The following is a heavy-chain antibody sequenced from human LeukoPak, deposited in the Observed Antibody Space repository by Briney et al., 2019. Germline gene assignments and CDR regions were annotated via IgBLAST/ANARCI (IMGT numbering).Heavy chain of an antibody. Sequence: GGSLRLSCAASGFTFSSYSMNWVRQAPGKGLEWVSSISSSSSYIYYVDSVKGRFTISRDNAKNSLYLQMNSLRAEDTAVYYCGTDPRSMVPDYWGQGTLVTVSS. J-gene: IGHJ4*02. CDR1: GFTFSSYS. CDR3: GTDPRSMVPDY. V-gene: IGHV3-21*01. D-gene: IGHD3-10*01. CDR2: ISSSSSYI.